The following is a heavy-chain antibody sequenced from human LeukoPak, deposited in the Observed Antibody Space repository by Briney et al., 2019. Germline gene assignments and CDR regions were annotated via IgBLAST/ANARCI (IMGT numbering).Heavy chain of an antibody. CDR2: IWYDGGNK. J-gene: IGHJ4*02. CDR3: ARESVGSYGPIGNDYFDY. CDR1: GFTFSSYG. D-gene: IGHD5-18*01. Sequence: PGRSLRLSCAASGFTFSSYGMHWVRQAPGKGLEWVAVIWYDGGNKYYADSVKGRFTISRDNSKNTLYLQMNSLRAEDTAVYYCARESVGSYGPIGNDYFDYWGQGTLVTVSS. V-gene: IGHV3-33*01.